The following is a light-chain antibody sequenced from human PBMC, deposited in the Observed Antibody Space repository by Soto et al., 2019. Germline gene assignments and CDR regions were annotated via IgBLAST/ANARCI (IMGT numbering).Light chain of an antibody. Sequence: IQMTQSPSTLSASVGDRVTITCRASQSISSWLAWYQQKPGKAPKLLIYDASGLESGVPSRFSGSGSGTKFTLTISSLQPDDFATYYCQQYNSYSWTFGQGTKV. CDR3: QQYNSYSWT. J-gene: IGKJ1*01. V-gene: IGKV1-5*01. CDR1: QSISSW. CDR2: DAS.